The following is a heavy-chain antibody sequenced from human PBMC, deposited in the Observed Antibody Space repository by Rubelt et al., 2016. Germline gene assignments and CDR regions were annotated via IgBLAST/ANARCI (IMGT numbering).Heavy chain of an antibody. D-gene: IGHD6-19*01. CDR2: ISAYNGTN. V-gene: IGHV1-18*01. CDR1: GYTFTSYG. J-gene: IGHJ4*02. Sequence: QVQLVQSGAEVKKPGASVKVSCKASGYTFTSYGISWVRQAPGQGLEWMGWISAYNGTNNYAQKLQGRVTITADESRSKAYMELSSLRSEDTAVYYCARDLRGGGEQWLAYYFDYWGQGTLVTVSS. CDR3: ARDLRGGGEQWLAYYFDY.